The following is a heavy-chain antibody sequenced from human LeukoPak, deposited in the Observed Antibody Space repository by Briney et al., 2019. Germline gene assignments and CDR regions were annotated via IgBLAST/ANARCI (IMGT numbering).Heavy chain of an antibody. J-gene: IGHJ4*02. CDR1: GYSFSNYW. CDR3: ARRDGNEFAY. V-gene: IGHV5-51*01. Sequence: GESLKISCQGSGYSFSNYWIAWVRQMPGKGPEWMAIIYPGDSDSRYSPSFQGHVTISADKSINTAYLHWNSLEASDSDIYYCARRDGNEFAYWGQGTLVTVSS. CDR2: IYPGDSDS.